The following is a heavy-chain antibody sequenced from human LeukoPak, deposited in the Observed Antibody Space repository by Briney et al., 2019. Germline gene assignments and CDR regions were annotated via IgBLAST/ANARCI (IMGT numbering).Heavy chain of an antibody. CDR1: GFTFSSYD. Sequence: GGSLRLSCAASGFTFSSYDMHWVRQAPGKGLEWVAVIWYDGSNKYYADSVKRRFTISRDNSKNTLYLQMNSLRAEDTAVYYCAKKGGYYDSSGYPDAFDIWGQGTMVTVSS. J-gene: IGHJ3*02. CDR3: AKKGGYYDSSGYPDAFDI. V-gene: IGHV3-33*06. D-gene: IGHD3-22*01. CDR2: IWYDGSNK.